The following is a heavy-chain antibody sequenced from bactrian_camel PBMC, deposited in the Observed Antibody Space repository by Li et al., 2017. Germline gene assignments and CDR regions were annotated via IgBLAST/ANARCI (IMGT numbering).Heavy chain of an antibody. CDR2: IYGDGDIT. D-gene: IGHD4*01. CDR1: GFSFSTHY. V-gene: IGHV3-2*01. CDR3: AAAGRAYSDYAGY. Sequence: HVQLVESGGGLVQPGESLRLSCVYSGFSFSTHYTSWVRQAPGKGLEWVASIYGDGDITSYVDSVKGRFTISRDNAKNTLYLQMNSLKLEDTAVYYCAAAGRAYSDYAGYWGQGTQVTVS. J-gene: IGHJ6*01.